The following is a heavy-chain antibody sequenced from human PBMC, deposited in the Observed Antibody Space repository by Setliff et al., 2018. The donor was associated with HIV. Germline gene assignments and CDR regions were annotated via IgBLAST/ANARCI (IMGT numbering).Heavy chain of an antibody. CDR3: ARGHLDYDYWEDILGNWFDP. J-gene: IGHJ5*02. CDR1: GYTFTNSD. CDR2: TNPKSGNT. D-gene: IGHD3-3*01. V-gene: IGHV1-8*02. Sequence: ASVKVSCKASGYTFTNSDINWVRQAPGQGLEWMGWTNPKSGNTGYAQKFQGRVTMTSNTFIGTAYMELKSLTSDDTAVYYCARGHLDYDYWEDILGNWFDPWGQGTLVTVSS.